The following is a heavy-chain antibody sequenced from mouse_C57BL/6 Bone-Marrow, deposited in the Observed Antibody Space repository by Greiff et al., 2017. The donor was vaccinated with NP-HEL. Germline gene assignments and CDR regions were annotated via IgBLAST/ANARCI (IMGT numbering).Heavy chain of an antibody. CDR3: ARETEGYDYLYAMDY. Sequence: QVQLQQPGAELVMPGASVKLSCKASGYTFTSYWMHWVKQRPGQGLEWIGEIDPSDSYTNYNQKSKGKSTLTVDKSSSTAYMQLSSLTSEDSAVYYCARETEGYDYLYAMDYGGQGTSVTVSS. J-gene: IGHJ4*01. D-gene: IGHD2-4*01. CDR1: GYTFTSYW. V-gene: IGHV1-69*01. CDR2: IDPSDSYT.